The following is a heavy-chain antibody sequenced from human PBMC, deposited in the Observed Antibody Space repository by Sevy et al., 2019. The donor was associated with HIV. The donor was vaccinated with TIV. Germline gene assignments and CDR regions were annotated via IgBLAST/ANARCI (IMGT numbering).Heavy chain of an antibody. CDR3: AGAPGSRLRYFEWLYIDY. Sequence: VGSLRLSCAASGFTFSNYWMSWVRQAPGKGLEWVAVIYQDGREKYHVDSVKGRFTISRDNVKNSLYLQMNSLRAEDTAVYYCAGAPGSRLRYFEWLYIDYWGQGTLVTVSS. CDR1: GFTFSNYW. J-gene: IGHJ4*02. D-gene: IGHD3-9*01. CDR2: IYQDGREK. V-gene: IGHV3-7*01.